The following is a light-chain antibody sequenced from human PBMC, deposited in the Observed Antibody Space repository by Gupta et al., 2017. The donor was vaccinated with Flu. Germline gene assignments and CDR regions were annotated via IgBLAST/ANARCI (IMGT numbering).Light chain of an antibody. CDR3: SSYSSSNTIVV. Sequence: ITTSCTGTSSDIGTYNDVYWYQQYPGKAPKLMIYVVNTRPSGIANRFSGSKSGTTASVTISGLQAEDEAEYYCSSYSSSNTIVVFGTGTKVTVL. J-gene: IGLJ1*01. CDR2: VVN. V-gene: IGLV2-14*04. CDR1: SSDIGTYND.